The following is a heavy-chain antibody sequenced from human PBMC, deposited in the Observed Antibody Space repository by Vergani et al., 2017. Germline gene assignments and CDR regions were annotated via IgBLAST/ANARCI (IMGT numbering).Heavy chain of an antibody. CDR3: ASAKRGRRAVGGTDV. J-gene: IGHJ4*02. D-gene: IGHD1-7*01. V-gene: IGHV7-4-1*01. Sequence: QEQLVQSGSELKKPGASVKVSCKASGYSFNNYAIHWVRQAPGQGLEWMGWINPTTGNPTYARAFTGRFVFSLDTSISTAYLQIGSLKAEDTAVYVCASAKRGRRAVGGTDVWGQGTLLTVAS. CDR2: INPTTGNP. CDR1: GYSFNNYA.